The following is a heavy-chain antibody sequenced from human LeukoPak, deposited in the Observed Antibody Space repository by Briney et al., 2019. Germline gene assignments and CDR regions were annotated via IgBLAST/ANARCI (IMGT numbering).Heavy chain of an antibody. V-gene: IGHV3-21*01. CDR3: ARELTGIAVAGRGAFGY. Sequence: GGSLRLSCAASGFTFSSYSMNWVRQAPGKGLEWVSSISSSSSYIYHADSVKGRFTISRDNAKNSLYLQMNSLRAEDTAVYYCARELTGIAVAGRGAFGYWGQGTLVTVSS. D-gene: IGHD6-19*01. J-gene: IGHJ4*02. CDR1: GFTFSSYS. CDR2: ISSSSSYI.